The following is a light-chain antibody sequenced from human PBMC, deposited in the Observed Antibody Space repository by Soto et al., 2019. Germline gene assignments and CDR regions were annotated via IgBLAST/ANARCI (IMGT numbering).Light chain of an antibody. J-gene: IGKJ5*01. CDR1: QSVSSY. Sequence: ETVLTQSPATLSLSPGERATLSCRASQSVSSYLAWYQQKPGQAPRLLIYDVSNRATGIPARFSGSGSVTDFTLTISSLEPDDFAVSYCQQRSNWPPVTFGQGTLLEIK. V-gene: IGKV3-11*01. CDR2: DVS. CDR3: QQRSNWPPVT.